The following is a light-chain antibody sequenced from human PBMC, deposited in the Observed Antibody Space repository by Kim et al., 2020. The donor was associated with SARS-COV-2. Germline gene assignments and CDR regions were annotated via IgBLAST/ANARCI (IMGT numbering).Light chain of an antibody. CDR1: QSIGSR. Sequence: DIQMTQSPSTLSASVGDRVTITCRASQSIGSRLAWSQQSPGDAPKLLIYQASTLETGVPSRFSGSGSGTEFTLTINNLQPDDSATYYCQHYNNYPLTFGQGTRLEIK. J-gene: IGKJ5*01. CDR3: QHYNNYPLT. V-gene: IGKV1-5*03. CDR2: QAS.